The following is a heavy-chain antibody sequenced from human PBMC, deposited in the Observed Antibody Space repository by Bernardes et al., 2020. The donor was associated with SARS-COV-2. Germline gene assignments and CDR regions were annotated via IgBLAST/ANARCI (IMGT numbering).Heavy chain of an antibody. CDR2: IYYSGST. D-gene: IGHD3-3*01. V-gene: IGHV4-39*07. Sequence: SETLSLTCTVSGGSISSSSYYWGWIRQPPGKGLEWIGSIYYSGSTYYNPSLKSRVTISVDTSKNQFSLKLSSVTAADTAVYYCATHPYYDFWSGGVAFDIWGQGTMVTVSS. CDR3: ATHPYYDFWSGGVAFDI. CDR1: GGSISSSSYY. J-gene: IGHJ3*02.